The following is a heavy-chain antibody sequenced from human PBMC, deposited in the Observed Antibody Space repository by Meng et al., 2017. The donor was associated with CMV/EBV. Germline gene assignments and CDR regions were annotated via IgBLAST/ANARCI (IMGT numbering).Heavy chain of an antibody. J-gene: IGHJ4*02. D-gene: IGHD3-22*01. Sequence: SVKVSCKASGGTFSSYTISWVRQAPGQGLEWMGGIIPIFGTASYAQKFQGRVTITTDESTSTAYMELSSLRSEDTAVYYCARGGYYDSSGYYYWGQGTLVTVSS. CDR3: ARGGYYDSSGYYY. V-gene: IGHV1-69*05. CDR2: IIPIFGTA. CDR1: GGTFSSYT.